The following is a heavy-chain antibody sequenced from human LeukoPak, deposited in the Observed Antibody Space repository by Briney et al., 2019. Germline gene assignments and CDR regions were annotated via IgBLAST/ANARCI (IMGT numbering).Heavy chain of an antibody. J-gene: IGHJ6*02. V-gene: IGHV3-66*01. Sequence: PGGSLRLSCAGSGFTVSSNYLSWVRQPPGKGLEWVSVIYSGGATYFADSVKGRFTISRDNFKNTLYLQMNSLRAEDTAVYYCARDGRRLSDPYYSGMDVWGQGTTVTVSS. CDR3: ARDGRRLSDPYYSGMDV. D-gene: IGHD3-16*01. CDR2: IYSGGAT. CDR1: GFTVSSNY.